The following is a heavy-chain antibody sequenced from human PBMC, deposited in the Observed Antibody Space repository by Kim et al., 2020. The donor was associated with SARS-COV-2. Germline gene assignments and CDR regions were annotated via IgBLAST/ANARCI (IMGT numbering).Heavy chain of an antibody. J-gene: IGHJ4*02. CDR1: GFTFSRDW. CDR3: ARSGFGDNY. D-gene: IGHD3-10*01. CDR2: INQDGSES. Sequence: GGSLRLSCAASGFTFSRDWMTWVRQAPGKGLEWVANINQDGSESYYVDSVKGRFTISRDIAKNSLYLQMNSLRVEDTAVYYCARSGFGDNYGGQGTLVSVSS. V-gene: IGHV3-7*01.